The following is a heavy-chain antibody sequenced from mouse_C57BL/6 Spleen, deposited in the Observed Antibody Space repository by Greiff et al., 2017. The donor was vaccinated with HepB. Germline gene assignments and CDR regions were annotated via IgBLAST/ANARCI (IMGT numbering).Heavy chain of an antibody. V-gene: IGHV1-19*01. CDR2: INPYNGGT. CDR3: ARDDGYDPYYAMDY. D-gene: IGHD2-2*01. CDR1: GYTFTDYY. Sequence: VQLQQSGPVLVKPGASVKMSCKASGYTFTDYYMNWVKQSHGKSLEWIGVINPYNGGTSYNQKFKGKATLTVDKSSSTAYMELNSLTSEDSAVYYCARDDGYDPYYAMDYWGQGTSVTVSS. J-gene: IGHJ4*01.